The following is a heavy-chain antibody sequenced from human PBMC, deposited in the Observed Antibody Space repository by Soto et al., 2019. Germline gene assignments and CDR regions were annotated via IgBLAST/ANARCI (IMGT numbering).Heavy chain of an antibody. CDR2: ISGYNGNT. CDR1: GYTFTSYG. CDR3: ARDSSASYFDRIDY. J-gene: IGHJ4*02. Sequence: QVQLVQSGAEVKKPGDSVKVSCKASGYTFTSYGISWVRQAPGQGLEWMGWISGYNGNTNYAQKLQGRVTVTTDTSTSTAYMEVTSLRSHDTAVYYCARDSSASYFDRIDYWGQRTLVTVSS. D-gene: IGHD1-26*01. V-gene: IGHV1-18*04.